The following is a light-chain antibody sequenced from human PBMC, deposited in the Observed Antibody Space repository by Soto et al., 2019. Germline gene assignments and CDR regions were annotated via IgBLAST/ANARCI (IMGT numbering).Light chain of an antibody. CDR2: AAS. CDR3: QKYSSVIT. CDR1: QGISNF. Sequence: DIQMTQSPSSLSVSVGDRVTITCRASQGISNFLAWYQQKPGKVPKLLISAASTLQSGVPSRLSGSGSGTDFTLTITSLQPEDVATYYCQKYSSVITFGQGTRLEIK. V-gene: IGKV1-27*01. J-gene: IGKJ5*01.